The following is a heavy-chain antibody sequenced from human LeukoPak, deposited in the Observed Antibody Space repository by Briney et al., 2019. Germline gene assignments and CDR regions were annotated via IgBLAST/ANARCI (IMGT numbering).Heavy chain of an antibody. CDR1: GFTFSAYA. CDR3: VPKGNEGY. V-gene: IGHV3-64D*06. CDR2: ISPNGGST. Sequence: GGSLRLSCSDSGFTFSAYAMHWVRQAPGKGLEYVAAISPNGGSTYYADSVKGRFTISRDNSKNALYLQMSSLRVEDTAVYYCVPKGNEGYWGQRTLVTVSS. J-gene: IGHJ4*02. D-gene: IGHD1-1*01.